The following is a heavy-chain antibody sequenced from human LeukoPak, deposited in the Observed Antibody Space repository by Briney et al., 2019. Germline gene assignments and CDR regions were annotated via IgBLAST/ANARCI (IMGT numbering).Heavy chain of an antibody. J-gene: IGHJ4*02. CDR3: ARVLDYWYYFDY. CDR1: GGSISSSYW. V-gene: IGHV4-4*02. Sequence: SETLSLTCAVSGGSISSSYWWSWVRQTPGEGLEWIGEIYHSENTNYNPSLKSRVTMSVDKSKNQFSLRLNSMTAADTAVYYCARVLDYWYYFDYWGQGTLVTVSS. D-gene: IGHD2-15*01. CDR2: IYHSENT.